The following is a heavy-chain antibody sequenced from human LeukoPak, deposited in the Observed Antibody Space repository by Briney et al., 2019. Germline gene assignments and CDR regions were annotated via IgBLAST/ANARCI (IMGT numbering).Heavy chain of an antibody. Sequence: ASVKVSCKASGYTFTGHYMHWVRQAPGRGPEWMGWINPNSSDINYAQKFQGRVTMTRDTSISTAYMELSRLRSDDTAVYYCARPDGDSGGNYGCWGQGTLVTVSS. CDR2: INPNSSDI. CDR1: GYTFTGHY. J-gene: IGHJ4*02. D-gene: IGHD4-23*01. CDR3: ARPDGDSGGNYGC. V-gene: IGHV1-2*02.